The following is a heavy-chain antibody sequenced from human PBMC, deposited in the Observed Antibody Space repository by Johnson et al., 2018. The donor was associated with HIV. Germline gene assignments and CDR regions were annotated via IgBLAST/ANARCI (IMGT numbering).Heavy chain of an antibody. CDR2: ISYDGSNK. Sequence: QVQLVESGGGLVQPGGSLRLSCAASGFTFSSYGMHWVRQAPGKGLEWVAVISYDGSNKYYADSVKGRFTISRDNSKNTLYLQMNSLRAEDTAVYYCWSWGRDAFDIWGQGTMVTVSS. J-gene: IGHJ3*02. CDR3: WSWGRDAFDI. V-gene: IGHV3-30*03. D-gene: IGHD7-27*01. CDR1: GFTFSSYG.